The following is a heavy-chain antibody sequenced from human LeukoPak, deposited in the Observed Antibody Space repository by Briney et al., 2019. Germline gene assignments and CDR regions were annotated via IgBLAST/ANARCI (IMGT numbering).Heavy chain of an antibody. V-gene: IGHV1-2*02. J-gene: IGHJ4*02. CDR1: GYKFTDDY. Sequence: ASVKVSCKASGYKFTDDYMHWVRQAPGQGLEFMGWINPDSGFTNYAQKIKGRVTMTRDTSISTAYLEVRSLTSDDTAVYYCAPTAEAYTSWWKVWGQGTLVTVS. CDR2: INPDSGFT. CDR3: APTAEAYTSWWKV. D-gene: IGHD3-16*01.